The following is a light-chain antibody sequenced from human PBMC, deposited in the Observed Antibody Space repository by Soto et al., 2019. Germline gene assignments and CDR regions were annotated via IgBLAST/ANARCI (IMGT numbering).Light chain of an antibody. Sequence: EIVLTQSPGTLSLSPGKRATLSCRASQSISSSYLAWYQQRPGQAPRLLIYGASSRATGIPDRFSGSGSGTEFTLTISRLEPEDSAVYYCQFYGSSLITFGQGTRLEI. CDR2: GAS. J-gene: IGKJ5*01. CDR1: QSISSSY. V-gene: IGKV3-20*01. CDR3: QFYGSSLIT.